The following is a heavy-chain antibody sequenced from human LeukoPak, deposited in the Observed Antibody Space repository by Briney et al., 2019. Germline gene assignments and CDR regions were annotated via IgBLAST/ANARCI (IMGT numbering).Heavy chain of an antibody. J-gene: IGHJ4*02. CDR3: ARRIYVSGSYSYFDY. V-gene: IGHV5-51*01. CDR2: IYPGDSDT. CDR1: GYSFTSYW. Sequence: GESLMIPCQGSGYSFTSYWIGWVRQMPGKCLEWMGIIYPGDSDTRYSPSFQGHVTISADKSLSTAYLQWSSLQASDPAMFYCARRIYVSGSYSYFDYWGQGTLVTVSS. D-gene: IGHD3-10*01.